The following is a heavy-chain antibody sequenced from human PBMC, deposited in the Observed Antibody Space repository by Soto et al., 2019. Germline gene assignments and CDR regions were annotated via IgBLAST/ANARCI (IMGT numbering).Heavy chain of an antibody. D-gene: IGHD5-18*01. CDR3: ARHYGYEVFDY. J-gene: IGHJ4*02. Sequence: SQTLSLTSTASGGSISSSSYYWGWIRQHPGKGLEWIGSMYYSGSTYYNPSLKSRVTISVDTSKNQFSLKLSSVTAADTAVYYWARHYGYEVFDYWGQGTLVTVS. V-gene: IGHV4-39*01. CDR1: GGSISSSSYY. CDR2: MYYSGST.